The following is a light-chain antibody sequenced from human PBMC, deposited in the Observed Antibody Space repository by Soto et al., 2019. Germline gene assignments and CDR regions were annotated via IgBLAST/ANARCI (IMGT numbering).Light chain of an antibody. Sequence: IVLTQSPGTLSLSPGERATLSGRASQTGNNTYLAWYQHKSDQAPRLLIYGVYTRASGIPDRFSGSGSGTEFTLTITRLEPEDSAVYFGQHYGYSQWTFGQGTKVEIK. CDR2: GVY. CDR3: QHYGYSQWT. V-gene: IGKV3-20*01. CDR1: QTGNNTY. J-gene: IGKJ1*01.